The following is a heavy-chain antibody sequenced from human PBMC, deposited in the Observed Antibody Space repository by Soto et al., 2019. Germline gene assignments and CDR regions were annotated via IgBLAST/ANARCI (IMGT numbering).Heavy chain of an antibody. CDR3: AKDVSSRRWFDP. Sequence: QVQLQESGPGLVKPSETLSLTCAVSGASIKSYHWSWIRQPVGKGLEWVGRVRHTGDTNYNPSLKSRVTMTMDTSRNEISLKMTSVTAADTAVYFCAKDVSSRRWFDPWGQGVLVIVSS. CDR1: GASIKSYH. CDR2: VRHTGDT. V-gene: IGHV4-4*07. J-gene: IGHJ5*02.